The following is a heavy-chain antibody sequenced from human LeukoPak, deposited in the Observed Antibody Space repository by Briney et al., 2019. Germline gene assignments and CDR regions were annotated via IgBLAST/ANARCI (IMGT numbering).Heavy chain of an antibody. CDR1: GFTFSSYS. CDR2: ISSSSSYI. Sequence: GGSLRLSCAASGFTFSSYSMNWVRQAPGKGLEWVSSISSSSSYIYYADSVKGRFTISRDNAKNSLYLQMNSLRAEDTAVYYCARDECRRYSSSWPFSYYYGMDVWGQGTTVTVSS. J-gene: IGHJ6*02. V-gene: IGHV3-21*01. CDR3: ARDECRRYSSSWPFSYYYGMDV. D-gene: IGHD6-13*01.